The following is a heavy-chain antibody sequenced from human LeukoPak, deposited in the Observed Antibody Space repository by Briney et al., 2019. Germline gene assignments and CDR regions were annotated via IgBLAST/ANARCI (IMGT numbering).Heavy chain of an antibody. D-gene: IGHD6-19*01. CDR1: GFTFSSYA. CDR2: ISYDGSNK. CDR3: ARSGYSSGWYLDYYYYMDV. V-gene: IGHV3-30*04. J-gene: IGHJ6*03. Sequence: GRSLRLSCAASGFTFSSYAMHWVRQAPGKGLEWVAVISYDGSNKYYADSVKGRFTISRDNSKNTLYLQMNSLRAEDTAVYYCARSGYSSGWYLDYYYYMDVWGKGTTVTVSS.